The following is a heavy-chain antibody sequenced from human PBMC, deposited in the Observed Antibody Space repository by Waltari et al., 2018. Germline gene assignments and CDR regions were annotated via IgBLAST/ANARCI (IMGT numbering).Heavy chain of an antibody. D-gene: IGHD1-26*01. V-gene: IGHV4-59*01. J-gene: IGHJ6*03. Sequence: QVQLQESGPGLVKPSETLSLTCTVSCGSTSTSYCSWVRQSPGKGREGIGYIHYRVGSGYNPSLRSRVAISLDTPNNQFSLRLRSVTAADAAIYYCARADTSTSYFYYYMDVWGKGTTVTVSS. CDR2: IHYRVGS. CDR3: ARADTSTSYFYYYMDV. CDR1: CGSTSTSY.